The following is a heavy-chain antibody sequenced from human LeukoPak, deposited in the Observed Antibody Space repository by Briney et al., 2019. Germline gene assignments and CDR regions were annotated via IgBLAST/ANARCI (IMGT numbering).Heavy chain of an antibody. D-gene: IGHD3-3*01. CDR2: IKSKTDGGTT. CDR3: TTAQVHDFWSGYYTFDY. Sequence: GGSLRLSCAASGFTFSDYYMTWIRQAPGKGLEWVGRIKSKTDGGTTDYAAPVKGRFTISRDDSKNTLYLQMNSLKTEDTAVYYCTTAQVHDFWSGYYTFDYWGQGTLVTVSS. V-gene: IGHV3-15*01. J-gene: IGHJ4*02. CDR1: GFTFSDYY.